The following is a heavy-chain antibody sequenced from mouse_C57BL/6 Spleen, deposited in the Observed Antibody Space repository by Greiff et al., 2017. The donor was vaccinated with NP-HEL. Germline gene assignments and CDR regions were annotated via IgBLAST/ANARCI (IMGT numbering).Heavy chain of an antibody. V-gene: IGHV1-80*01. CDR3: ARSLSSGYYAMDY. J-gene: IGHJ4*01. CDR2: IYPGDGDT. Sequence: QVQLKESGAELVKPGASVKISCKASGYAFSSYWMNWVKQRPGKGLEWIGQIYPGDGDTNYNGKFKGKATLTADKSSSTAYMQLSSLTSEDSAVYFCARSLSSGYYAMDYWGQGTSVTVSS. CDR1: GYAFSSYW. D-gene: IGHD1-3*01.